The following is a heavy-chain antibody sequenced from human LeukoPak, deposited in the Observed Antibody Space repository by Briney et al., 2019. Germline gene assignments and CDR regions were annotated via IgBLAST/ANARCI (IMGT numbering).Heavy chain of an antibody. CDR2: IIPSLDIS. J-gene: IGHJ4*02. CDR1: GGTFNNYF. V-gene: IGHV1-69*02. D-gene: IGHD5-18*01. CDR3: ARLRGYSYGYGEQVDY. Sequence: SVKVSCKASGGTFNNYFISWVRQAPGQGLEWMGRIIPSLDISNYAQKFQGRVTITADKFTSTAYMELSSLKSEDTAVYYCARLRGYSYGYGEQVDYWGQGTLVTVSS.